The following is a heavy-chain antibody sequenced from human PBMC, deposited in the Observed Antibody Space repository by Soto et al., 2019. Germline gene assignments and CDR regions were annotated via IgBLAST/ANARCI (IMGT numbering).Heavy chain of an antibody. D-gene: IGHD6-6*01. V-gene: IGHV4-4*07. CDR1: GGSISSYY. CDR3: ARERGMKQLVYYYYGMDV. CDR2: IYTSGST. Sequence: PSETLSLTCTVSGGSISSYYWSWIRQPAGKGLEWIGRIYTSGSTNYNPSLKSRVTMSVDTSKNQFSLKLSSVTAADTAVYYCARERGMKQLVYYYYGMDVWGQGTTVTVSS. J-gene: IGHJ6*02.